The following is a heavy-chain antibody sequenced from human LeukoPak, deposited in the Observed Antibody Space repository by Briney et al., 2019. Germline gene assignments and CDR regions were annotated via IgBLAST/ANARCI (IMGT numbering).Heavy chain of an antibody. Sequence: GSSVKVSCKASGGTFSSYTISWVRQAPGQGLEWMGRIIPILGIANYAQKFQGRVTITADKSTSTAYMELSSLRPEDTAVYYCAREEDHYYDSSGYRSYWGQGTLVTVSS. V-gene: IGHV1-69*04. CDR2: IIPILGIA. CDR3: AREEDHYYDSSGYRSY. D-gene: IGHD3-22*01. J-gene: IGHJ4*02. CDR1: GGTFSSYT.